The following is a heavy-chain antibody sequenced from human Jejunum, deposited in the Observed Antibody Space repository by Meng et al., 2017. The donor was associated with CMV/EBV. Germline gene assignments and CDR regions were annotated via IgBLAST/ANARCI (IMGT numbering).Heavy chain of an antibody. CDR3: VLMIPAHTNYFDP. Sequence: VSGCSIISGDRYWTWIRQSPGKGLEWIGNVYYSGTTSYNRSLKSRVTISVDTSKNQFSLKLASVIAADTAVYYCVLMIPAHTNYFDPWGQGTLVTVSS. V-gene: IGHV4-30-4*01. J-gene: IGHJ5*02. CDR1: GCSIISGDRY. D-gene: IGHD2-2*01. CDR2: VYYSGTT.